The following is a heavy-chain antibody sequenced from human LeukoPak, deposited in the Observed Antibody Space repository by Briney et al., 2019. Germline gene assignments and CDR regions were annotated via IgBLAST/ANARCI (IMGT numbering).Heavy chain of an antibody. CDR1: GYTFTGYY. CDR3: ARGRYYYDSSGFRFDY. CDR2: INPNSGGT. Sequence: ASVKVSCKASGYTFTGYYMHWVRQAPGQGLEWMGWINPNSGGTNYAQKFQGRVTMTRDTSISTAYMELSRLRSDDTAVYYCARGRYYYDSSGFRFDYWGQGTLVTVSS. J-gene: IGHJ4*02. D-gene: IGHD3-22*01. V-gene: IGHV1-2*02.